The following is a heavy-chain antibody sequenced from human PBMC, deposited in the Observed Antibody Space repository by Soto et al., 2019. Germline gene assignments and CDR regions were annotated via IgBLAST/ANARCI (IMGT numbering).Heavy chain of an antibody. CDR2: IYYSGST. Sequence: SETLALTVTVSGGSISSSSYYGGCIRKPPGKGLEWIGSIYYSGSTHYNPSLKSRVTISVDTSKNQFSLTLSSLTAADTAVYYCARPQQLVNYYYYGMDVCGQGTTDTVSS. J-gene: IGHJ6*02. D-gene: IGHD6-13*01. CDR3: ARPQQLVNYYYYGMDV. V-gene: IGHV4-39*01. CDR1: GGSISSSSYY.